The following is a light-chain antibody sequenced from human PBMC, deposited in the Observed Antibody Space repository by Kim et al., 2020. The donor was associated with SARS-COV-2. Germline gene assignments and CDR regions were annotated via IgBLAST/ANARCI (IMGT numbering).Light chain of an antibody. CDR2: GAS. Sequence: EIVLTQSPATLSLSPGERATLSCRASQSVSSNNSAWFQQRPGQAPRLLIYGASSRGTVIPDRFSGSGSGTDFTLTNSGLETEDFALYPCQQYDRPLYTFAQGTRREIK. J-gene: IGKJ2*01. CDR1: QSVSSNN. CDR3: QQYDRPLYT. V-gene: IGKV3-20*01.